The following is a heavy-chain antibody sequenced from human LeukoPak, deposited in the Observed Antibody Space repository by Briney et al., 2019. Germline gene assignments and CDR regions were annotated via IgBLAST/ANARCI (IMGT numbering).Heavy chain of an antibody. CDR2: INHSGST. D-gene: IGHD3-10*01. CDR3: ARSRWFEECLDY. V-gene: IGHV4-34*01. Sequence: SETLSLTCAVYGGSFSGYYWSWIRQPPGKGLEWIGEINHSGSTNYNPSLKSRVTKSVDTSKNQFSLKLSSVTAADTAVYYCARSRWFEECLDYWGQGTLVTVSS. CDR1: GGSFSGYY. J-gene: IGHJ4*02.